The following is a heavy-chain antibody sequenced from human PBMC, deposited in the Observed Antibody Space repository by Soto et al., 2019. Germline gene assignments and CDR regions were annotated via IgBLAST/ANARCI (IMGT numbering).Heavy chain of an antibody. D-gene: IGHD5-12*01. CDR1: GCSISSYY. Sequence: ASETLSLTCPGSGCSISSYYWSWIRQPPGKGLEWIGYIYYSGSTNYNPSLKSRVTISVDTSKNQFSLKLSSVTAADTAVYYCAGAYSGYDLHYWGQGTLVTVSS. J-gene: IGHJ4*02. CDR2: IYYSGST. V-gene: IGHV4-59*01. CDR3: AGAYSGYDLHY.